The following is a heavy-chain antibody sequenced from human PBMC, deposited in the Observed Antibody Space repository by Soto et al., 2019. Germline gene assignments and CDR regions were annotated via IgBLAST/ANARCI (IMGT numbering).Heavy chain of an antibody. V-gene: IGHV3-11*06. CDR1: GGSISSGDYY. D-gene: IGHD3-10*01. J-gene: IGHJ3*02. Sequence: LSLTCTVSGGSISSGDYYWSWIRQAPGKGLEWVSSISSSSSYIYYADSVKGRFTISRDNAKNSLYLQMNSLRAEDTAVYYCARTQYGSGSDAFDIWGQGTMVTVSS. CDR3: ARTQYGSGSDAFDI. CDR2: ISSSSSYI.